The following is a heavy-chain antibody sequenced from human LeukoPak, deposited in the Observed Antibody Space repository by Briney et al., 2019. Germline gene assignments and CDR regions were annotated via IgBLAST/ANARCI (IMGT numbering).Heavy chain of an antibody. CDR3: ARHDLAVAGHAWWYFDL. D-gene: IGHD6-19*01. J-gene: IGHJ2*01. CDR2: IYYSGST. Sequence: SETLSLTCTVSGGSISSSSYYWGWIRQPPGKGLEWIGSIYYSGSTYYNPSLKSRVTISVDTSKSQFSLKLSSVTAADTAVYYCARHDLAVAGHAWWYFDLWGRGTLVTVSS. V-gene: IGHV4-39*01. CDR1: GGSISSSSYY.